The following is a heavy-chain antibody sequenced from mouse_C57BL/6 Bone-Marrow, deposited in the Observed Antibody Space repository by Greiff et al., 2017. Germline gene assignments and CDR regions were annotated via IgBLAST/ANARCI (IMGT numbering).Heavy chain of an antibody. J-gene: IGHJ1*03. V-gene: IGHV14-2*01. Sequence: EVQLVESGAELVKPGASVKLSCTASGFNIKDYYMHWVKQRPEQGLEWIGRIDPEDGETKYAPKFQGKATITASTSSNTPYLQLSSLTSEDTAVYYCARWTVVAHWYFDVWGTGTTVTVSS. CDR3: ARWTVVAHWYFDV. CDR2: IDPEDGET. CDR1: GFNIKDYY. D-gene: IGHD1-1*01.